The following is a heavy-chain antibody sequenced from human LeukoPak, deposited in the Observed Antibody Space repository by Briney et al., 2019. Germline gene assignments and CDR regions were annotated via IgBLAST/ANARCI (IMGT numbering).Heavy chain of an antibody. J-gene: IGHJ6*03. CDR2: INHSGST. Sequence: SETLSLTCAVYGGSFSGYYWSWIRQPPGKGLEWIGEINHSGSTNYNPSLKSRVTISGDTSKNQFSLKLSSVTAADTAVYFCARVGYSYVINDWSRTGLGAYPSKYYYHMDVWGKGTTVTVSS. CDR1: GGSFSGYY. V-gene: IGHV4-34*01. D-gene: IGHD5-18*01. CDR3: ARVGYSYVINDWSRTGLGAYPSKYYYHMDV.